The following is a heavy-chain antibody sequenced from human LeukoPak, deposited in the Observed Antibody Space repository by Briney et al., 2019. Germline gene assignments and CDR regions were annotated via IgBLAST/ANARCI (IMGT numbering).Heavy chain of an antibody. D-gene: IGHD3-22*01. Sequence: QSGGSLRLSCAASGFTFISFVMHWVRQAPGKGLEWVALISYDGSNKYYADSVKGRFTISRDNSKNTLYLQMNSLRAEDAAVYYCAKDWDPGYYDSSGSYPDYWGQGTLVTVSS. CDR3: AKDWDPGYYDSSGSYPDY. CDR2: ISYDGSNK. J-gene: IGHJ4*02. CDR1: GFTFISFV. V-gene: IGHV3-30*18.